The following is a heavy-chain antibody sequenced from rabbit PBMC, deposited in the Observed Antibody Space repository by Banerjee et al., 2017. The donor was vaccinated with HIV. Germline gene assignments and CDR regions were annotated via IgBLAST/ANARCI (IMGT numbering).Heavy chain of an antibody. V-gene: IGHV1S40*01. CDR2: IYTGSGGT. CDR3: ARDSGSGWCRNV. J-gene: IGHJ3*01. CDR1: GFSYSGGYD. D-gene: IGHD1-1*01. Sequence: QQLEESGGDLVKPGASLTLTCTASGFSYSGGYDMCWVRQAPGKGLEWIACIYTGSGGTYYASWARGRFTTAKPSSTTVTLQMTSLTAADTATYFCARDSGSGWCRNVWVQGTLVT.